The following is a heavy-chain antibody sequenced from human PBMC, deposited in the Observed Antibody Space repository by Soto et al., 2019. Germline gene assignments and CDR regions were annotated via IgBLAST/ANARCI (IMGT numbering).Heavy chain of an antibody. V-gene: IGHV3-53*02. CDR2: IYSDGKT. J-gene: IGHJ4*02. Sequence: EVQLVETGGGLIQPGGSLRLSCAASGITVSTNYMSWVRQAPGKGLEWVSVIYSDGKTFYADSVKGRFTISRDNSQNRGVLQSNSRRADDTAVYYWARDGGGGYYDSSGYMAVWGQGTLVTVSS. D-gene: IGHD3-22*01. CDR3: ARDGGGGYYDSSGYMAV. CDR1: GITVSTNY.